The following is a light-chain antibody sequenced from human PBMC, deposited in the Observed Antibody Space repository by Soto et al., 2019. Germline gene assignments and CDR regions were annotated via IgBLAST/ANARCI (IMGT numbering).Light chain of an antibody. CDR1: QSVTSSY. V-gene: IGKV3-20*01. Sequence: EIVLTQSPGTLSLSPGERATISCRASQSVTSSYLAWYHQKPGQAPRLLIYDASNRATGISDRFSGSGSGTDFTLTISRLEPEDFAVYYCQQYGSSPRTFGQGTKVDIK. CDR3: QQYGSSPRT. J-gene: IGKJ1*01. CDR2: DAS.